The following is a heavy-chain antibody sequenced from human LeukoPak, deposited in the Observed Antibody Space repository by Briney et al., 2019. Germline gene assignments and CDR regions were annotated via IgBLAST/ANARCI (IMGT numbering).Heavy chain of an antibody. J-gene: IGHJ4*02. Sequence: GGSLRLSCAASGFTFSDYYMSWIRQAPGKGLGWVSAIGGSDGTTFYADSVKGRFTISRDTSKNTLYLQMNSLRAEDTAVYYCAKEQAPRLPFDHWGQGTLVTVSS. CDR1: GFTFSDYY. CDR3: AKEQAPRLPFDH. CDR2: IGGSDGTT. V-gene: IGHV3-23*01. D-gene: IGHD2-21*01.